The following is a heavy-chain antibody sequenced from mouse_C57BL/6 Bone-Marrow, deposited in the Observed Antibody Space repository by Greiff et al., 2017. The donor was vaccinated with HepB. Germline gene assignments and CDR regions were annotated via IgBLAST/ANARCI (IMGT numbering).Heavy chain of an antibody. CDR2: ISSGSSTI. Sequence: EVKLQESGGGLVKPGGSLKLSCAASGFTFSDYGMHWVRQAPEKGLEWVAYISSGSSTIYYADTVKGRFTISGDNAKNTLFLQMTSLRSEDTAMYYCARPWQLRLQGFAYWGQGTLVTVSA. V-gene: IGHV5-17*01. CDR1: GFTFSDYG. J-gene: IGHJ3*01. CDR3: ARPWQLRLQGFAY. D-gene: IGHD3-2*02.